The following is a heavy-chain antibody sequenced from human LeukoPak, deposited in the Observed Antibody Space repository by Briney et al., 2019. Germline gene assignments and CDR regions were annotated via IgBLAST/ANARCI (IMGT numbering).Heavy chain of an antibody. J-gene: IGHJ4*02. D-gene: IGHD3-10*01. CDR2: ISSSGSTI. Sequence: GGSLRLSCAASGFTFSSYEMNWVRQAPGKGLEWVSYISSSGSTIYYADSVKGRFTISRDNAKNSLYLQMDSLRAEDTAVYFCAKDPADGSGSSTPDYWGQGTLVTVSS. V-gene: IGHV3-48*03. CDR1: GFTFSSYE. CDR3: AKDPADGSGSSTPDY.